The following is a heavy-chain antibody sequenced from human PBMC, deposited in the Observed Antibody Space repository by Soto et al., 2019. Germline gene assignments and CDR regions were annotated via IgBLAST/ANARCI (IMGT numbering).Heavy chain of an antibody. CDR3: ARHPTGLWFGEGPDY. J-gene: IGHJ4*02. CDR1: GYSISSSVSY. D-gene: IGHD3-10*01. CDR2: MFHNGYT. V-gene: IGHV4-39*01. Sequence: QPQLQESGPGLVKPSETLSLTCTVSGYSISSSVSYWAWIRQPPGKGLEWIGSMFHNGYTYRNPSLESRVSISVDTSRTQFSLRLSAVTAADTAMYYCARHPTGLWFGEGPDYWGQGTLVTVSS.